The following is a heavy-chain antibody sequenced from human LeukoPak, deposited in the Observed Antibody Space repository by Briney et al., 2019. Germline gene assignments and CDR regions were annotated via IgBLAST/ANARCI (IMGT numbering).Heavy chain of an antibody. V-gene: IGHV4-4*08. CDR2: IYTSGST. J-gene: IGHJ4*02. D-gene: IGHD2-2*01. CDR3: ARGGYCSSTRCYADY. Sequence: SETLSLTCTVSGGSISSYYWSWIRQPPGKGLEWIGRIYTSGSTYYNPSLKSRVTISVDTSKNQFSLELSPVTAADTAVYYCARGGYCSSTRCYADYWGQGTLVTVSS. CDR1: GGSISSYY.